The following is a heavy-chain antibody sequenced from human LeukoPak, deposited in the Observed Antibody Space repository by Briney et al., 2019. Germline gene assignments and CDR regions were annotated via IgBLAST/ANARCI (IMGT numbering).Heavy chain of an antibody. Sequence: GGSLRLSCTASGFSFGDYLMSWFRQAPGKGLEWIGFISGGTTEYAASVKGRFTISRDDSTSIAYLQMNSLTTEDTAVYYCSRGSGWLSVYWGQGALVTVSS. V-gene: IGHV3-49*03. CDR2: ISGGTT. CDR3: SRGSGWLSVY. J-gene: IGHJ4*02. D-gene: IGHD6-19*01. CDR1: GFSFGDYL.